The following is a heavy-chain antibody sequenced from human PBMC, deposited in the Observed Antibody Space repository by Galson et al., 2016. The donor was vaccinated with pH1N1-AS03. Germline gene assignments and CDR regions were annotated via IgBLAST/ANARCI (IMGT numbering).Heavy chain of an antibody. CDR1: GFTVTDNY. CDR3: ARSPHKIGGENYGEWDH. J-gene: IGHJ4*02. Sequence: SLRLSCAASGFTVTDNYMSWVRQAPGKGLEWVSVMYRSGDTDYTDSVRGRFTVSRDDSTNTVYLQMNSLRAEDTAVYYCARSPHKIGGENYGEWDHWGQGTLVTVSS. CDR2: MYRSGDT. D-gene: IGHD3-16*01. V-gene: IGHV3-53*01.